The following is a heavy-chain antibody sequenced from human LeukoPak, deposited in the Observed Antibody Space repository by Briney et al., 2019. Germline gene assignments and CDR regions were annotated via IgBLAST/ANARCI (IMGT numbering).Heavy chain of an antibody. D-gene: IGHD3-3*01. Sequence: SETLSLTCAVYGGSFSGYYWSWIRQPPGKGLEWIGEINHSGSTNYNPSLKSRVTISVDTSKNQFSMKLSSVTAADTAVYYFARGRSPFWGGYYTGSSGGYFDYWGQEPRVTVSS. CDR3: ARGRSPFWGGYYTGSSGGYFDY. V-gene: IGHV4-34*01. J-gene: IGHJ4*02. CDR1: GGSFSGYY. CDR2: INHSGST.